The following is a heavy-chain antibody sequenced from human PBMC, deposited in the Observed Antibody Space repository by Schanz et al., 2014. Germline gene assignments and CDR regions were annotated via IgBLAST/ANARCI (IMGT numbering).Heavy chain of an antibody. CDR1: EYTFTRHY. Sequence: QVQWVQSGADVKKPGTAVKVSCKASEYTFTRHYMHWVRQAPGQGLEWMGIIHSTGGTTSHAQKSQARVTMTSDTSTSTVYMELRRLSSEDTAVYYCASALTTWGGMDVWGQGTTVTVSS. D-gene: IGHD4-4*01. V-gene: IGHV1-46*01. J-gene: IGHJ6*02. CDR2: IHSTGGTT. CDR3: ASALTTWGGMDV.